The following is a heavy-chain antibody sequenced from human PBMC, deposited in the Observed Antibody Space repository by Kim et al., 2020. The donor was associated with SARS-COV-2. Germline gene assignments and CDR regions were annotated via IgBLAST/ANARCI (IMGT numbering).Heavy chain of an antibody. CDR2: TSGNGGST. J-gene: IGHJ4*02. D-gene: IGHD3-16*01. V-gene: IGHV3-23*01. CDR1: GFTFSSHA. CDR3: AKFTALIWGNYYFDY. Sequence: GGSLRLSCVASGFTFSSHAMTWVRQAPGKGLEWVSGTSGNGGSTHYADSVKGRFTISRDSSENTLYLQMYSLRAEYTAVYYCAKFTALIWGNYYFDYWGQGTLVTVSS.